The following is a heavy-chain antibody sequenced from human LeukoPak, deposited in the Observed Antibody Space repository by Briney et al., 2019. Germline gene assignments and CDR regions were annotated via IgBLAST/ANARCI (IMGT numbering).Heavy chain of an antibody. Sequence: GGSLRLYCAASGCTFSSYEMNWVRQAPRKGLEWVSYSSSSGSTIYYADSVKGRFTISRDNAKNSLYLQMNSLRAEDTAVYYCAELGITMIGGVWGKGTTVTISS. V-gene: IGHV3-48*03. CDR2: SSSSGSTI. D-gene: IGHD3-10*02. CDR3: AELGITMIGGV. CDR1: GCTFSSYE. J-gene: IGHJ6*03.